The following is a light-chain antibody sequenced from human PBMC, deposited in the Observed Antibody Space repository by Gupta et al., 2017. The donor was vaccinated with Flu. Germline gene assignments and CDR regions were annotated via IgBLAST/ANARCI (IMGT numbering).Light chain of an antibody. CDR3: QHYHTYWT. V-gene: IGKV1-5*03. CDR1: QSISVW. CDR2: MAS. J-gene: IGKJ1*01. Sequence: SPSNLSASVGDRVTITCRASQSISVWLAWYQQKPGKAPKLLIYMASTLESGVPSRFSGSGSGTEFTLTISSLQPDDFATYYCQHYHTYWTFGQGTKVEIK.